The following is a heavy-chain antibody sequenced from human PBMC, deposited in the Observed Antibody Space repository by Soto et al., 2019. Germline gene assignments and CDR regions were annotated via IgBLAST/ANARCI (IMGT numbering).Heavy chain of an antibody. Sequence: QVQLVQSGAEVKKPGASVKVSCKASGYTFTSYAMHWVRQAPGQRLEWMGWINAGNGNTKYSQKFQGRVTITRDTXAXTXXMELSSRRSEDTAVYYCARVVSSAYCGGDCSDFDYWGQGTLVPVSS. J-gene: IGHJ4*02. D-gene: IGHD2-21*02. V-gene: IGHV1-3*01. CDR3: ARVVSSAYCGGDCSDFDY. CDR1: GYTFTSYA. CDR2: INAGNGNT.